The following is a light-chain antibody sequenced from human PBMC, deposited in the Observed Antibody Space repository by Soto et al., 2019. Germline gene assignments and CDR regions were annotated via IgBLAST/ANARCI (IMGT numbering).Light chain of an antibody. CDR2: DAS. Sequence: DIQMTQSPSTLSASVGDRVTITCRASQSISTLLAWYQQKPGKAPKLLIYDASSLENGDPARFSGSGSGTEFTLAISSLQSADFATYYCQQYRSPPYSFGQGTRLEIK. V-gene: IGKV1-5*01. CDR1: QSISTL. J-gene: IGKJ2*03. CDR3: QQYRSPPYS.